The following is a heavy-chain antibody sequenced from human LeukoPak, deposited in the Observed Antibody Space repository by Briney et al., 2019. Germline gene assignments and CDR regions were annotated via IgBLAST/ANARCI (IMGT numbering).Heavy chain of an antibody. CDR2: IRYDGSNK. CDR3: ARERTPKYYYGSGSFDH. Sequence: GGSLRLSCAASGFTFSSYGMHWVRQAPGKGLEWVAFIRYDGSNKYYADSVKGRFTISRDITKNSLYMQMNSLRAEDTAVYYCARERTPKYYYGSGSFDHWGQGTLVTVSS. J-gene: IGHJ4*02. CDR1: GFTFSSYG. D-gene: IGHD3-10*01. V-gene: IGHV3-30*02.